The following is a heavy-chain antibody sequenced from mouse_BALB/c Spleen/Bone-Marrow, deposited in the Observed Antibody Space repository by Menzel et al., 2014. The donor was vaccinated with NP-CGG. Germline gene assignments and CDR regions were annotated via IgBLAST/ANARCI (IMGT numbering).Heavy chain of an antibody. Sequence: VQLQQSGAELVRPGTSVKVSCKASGYAFTNYLIEWVKQRPGQGLEWIGVINPGSGGTNYNEKFKGKATLTADKSSNTAYMQLSSLTSDDSAVYFCARQLGPPYAMDYWGQGTSVTVSS. D-gene: IGHD3-1*01. CDR3: ARQLGPPYAMDY. CDR2: INPGSGGT. J-gene: IGHJ4*01. V-gene: IGHV1-54*01. CDR1: GYAFTNYL.